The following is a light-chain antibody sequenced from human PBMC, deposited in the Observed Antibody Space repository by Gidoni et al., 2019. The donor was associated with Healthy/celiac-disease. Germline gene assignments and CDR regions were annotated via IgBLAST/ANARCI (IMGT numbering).Light chain of an antibody. V-gene: IGKV3-11*01. CDR3: QQRSNWPMYT. CDR1: QSVSSY. CDR2: DAS. J-gene: IGKJ2*01. Sequence: ETVLTQSPATLSLSPGERATLSCRASQSVSSYLALYQQKPGQAPRLLIYDASNRATGIPARFSGSGSGTDFTLTISSLEPEDFAVYYCQQRSNWPMYTFGQGTKLEIK.